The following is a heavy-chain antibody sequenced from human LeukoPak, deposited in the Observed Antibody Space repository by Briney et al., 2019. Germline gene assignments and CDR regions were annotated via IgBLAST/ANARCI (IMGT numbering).Heavy chain of an antibody. CDR3: AKPSGSYGYFDY. J-gene: IGHJ4*02. D-gene: IGHD1-26*01. CDR1: GFTFSSYA. V-gene: IGHV3-23*01. Sequence: PGGSLRLSCAASGFTFSSYAMSWVRQAPGKGLEWVSGISGSGGSTYYADSVKGRFTISRDNSKNTLYLQMNSLRAEDTAVYYCAKPSGSYGYFDYWGQGTLVTVSS. CDR2: ISGSGGST.